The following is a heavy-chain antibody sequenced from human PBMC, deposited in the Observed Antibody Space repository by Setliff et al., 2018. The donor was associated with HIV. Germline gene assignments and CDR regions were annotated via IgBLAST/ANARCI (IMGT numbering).Heavy chain of an antibody. D-gene: IGHD3-10*01. Sequence: ASVKVSCKASGYTFINFGITWVRQAPGQGLEWVGYISGYNGNTKYAQNVQGRVTMTTDTSTSTAYMELRSLRYDDTAVYYCARWVRGVAYYFDYWGQGTLVTVSS. V-gene: IGHV1-18*04. CDR1: GYTFINFG. CDR3: ARWVRGVAYYFDY. J-gene: IGHJ4*02. CDR2: ISGYNGNT.